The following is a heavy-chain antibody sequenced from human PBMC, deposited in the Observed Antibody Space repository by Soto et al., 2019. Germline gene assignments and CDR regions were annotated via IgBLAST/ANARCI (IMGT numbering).Heavy chain of an antibody. CDR1: GFTFSYYG. CDR2: IWYDESNK. D-gene: IGHD1-26*01. J-gene: IGHJ6*02. CDR3: AKGGSNAAMDV. V-gene: IGHV3-30*02. Sequence: GGSLRLSCAASGFTFSYYGMRWVRQAPGKGLEWVAIIWYDESNKYYADSVTGRFTISRDNSNNMVYLQMNSLRAEDTAVYYCAKGGSNAAMDVWGQGTTVTVSS.